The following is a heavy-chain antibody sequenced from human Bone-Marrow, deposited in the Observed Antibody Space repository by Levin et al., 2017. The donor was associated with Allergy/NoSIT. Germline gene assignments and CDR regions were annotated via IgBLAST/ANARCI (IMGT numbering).Heavy chain of an antibody. CDR3: AGYYDSSGSYSFDQ. CDR2: IYYSGST. D-gene: IGHD3-22*01. Sequence: SETLSLTCTVSGGSISSYYWSWIRQPPGKGLEWIGYIYYSGSTNHNPSLKSRVTISVDTSKNQFSLKLSFVTAADTAVYYCAGYYDSSGSYSFDQWGQGTLVTVSS. J-gene: IGHJ4*02. V-gene: IGHV4-59*01. CDR1: GGSISSYY.